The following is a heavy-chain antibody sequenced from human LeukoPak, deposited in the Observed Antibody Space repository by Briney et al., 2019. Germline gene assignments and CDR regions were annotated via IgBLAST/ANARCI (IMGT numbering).Heavy chain of an antibody. CDR3: AKAGSSGWSSSGGDY. CDR2: ISGSGGST. J-gene: IGHJ4*02. D-gene: IGHD6-19*01. V-gene: IGHV3-23*01. Sequence: GGSLRLSCAASGFTFNNFAMSWVRQAPGKGLEWVSTISGSGGSTFYADSVKGRFPISRDNSKNTLFLQMHSLRVEDTAIYYCAKAGSSGWSSSGGDYWGQGSLVTVSS. CDR1: GFTFNNFA.